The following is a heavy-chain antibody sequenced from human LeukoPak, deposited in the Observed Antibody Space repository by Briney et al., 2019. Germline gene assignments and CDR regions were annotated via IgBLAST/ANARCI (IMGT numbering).Heavy chain of an antibody. Sequence: SETLSLTCAVYGGSFSGYYWSWIRQPPGKGLEWIGYIYYSGSTNYNPSLKSRVTISVDTSKNQFSLKLSSVTAADTAVYYCARESRRRTYYYDSSGSNWFDPWGQGTLVTVSS. CDR3: ARESRRRTYYYDSSGSNWFDP. D-gene: IGHD3-22*01. V-gene: IGHV4-59*01. J-gene: IGHJ5*02. CDR2: IYYSGST. CDR1: GGSFSGYY.